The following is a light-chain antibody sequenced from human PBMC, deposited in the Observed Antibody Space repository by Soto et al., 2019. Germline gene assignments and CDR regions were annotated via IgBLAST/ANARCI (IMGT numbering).Light chain of an antibody. CDR1: PSVSSK. CDR2: GVS. V-gene: IGKV3-15*01. CDR3: QQYNNWPHT. Sequence: EIVMTQSPATLSVSPGGRATLSCRASPSVSSKLAWFQQKPGQAPSLLIYGVSTRATGVPVRFSGSGSGTEFTLTVNSLQSEDFAVYYCQQYNNWPHTFGQGTKVDIK. J-gene: IGKJ2*01.